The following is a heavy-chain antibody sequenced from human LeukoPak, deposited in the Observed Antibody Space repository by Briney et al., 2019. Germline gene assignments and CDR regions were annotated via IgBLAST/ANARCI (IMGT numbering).Heavy chain of an antibody. Sequence: ASVKVSCKASGGTFSSYAISWVRQAPGQGLEWMGRIIPILGIANYAQKFQGRVTITADKSTSTAYMELSSLRSEDTAVYYCARDLDDGSGSYYNENWGQGTLVTVSS. CDR3: ARDLDDGSGSYYNEN. CDR1: GGTFSSYA. CDR2: IIPILGIA. V-gene: IGHV1-69*04. D-gene: IGHD3-10*01. J-gene: IGHJ4*02.